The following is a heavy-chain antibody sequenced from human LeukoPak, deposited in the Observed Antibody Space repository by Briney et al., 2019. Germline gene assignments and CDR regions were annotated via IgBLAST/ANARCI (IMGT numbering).Heavy chain of an antibody. CDR3: TTDLGITMIRGVIVF. J-gene: IGHJ4*02. CDR1: GFTFTNAW. Sequence: GGSLRLSCAASGFTFTNAWMSWVRQAPGKGLEWVGRIKSKGDGETTVYAAPVRGRFTMSRDDSTATLYLQMNSLKTEDTAVYFCTTDLGITMIRGVIVFWGQGTLVTVSS. V-gene: IGHV3-15*01. D-gene: IGHD3-10*01. CDR2: IKSKGDGETT.